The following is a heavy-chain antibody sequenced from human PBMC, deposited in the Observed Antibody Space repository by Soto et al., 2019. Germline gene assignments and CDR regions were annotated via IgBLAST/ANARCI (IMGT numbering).Heavy chain of an antibody. V-gene: IGHV3-13*01. CDR1: GFTFSSYD. J-gene: IGHJ3*02. Sequence: GGSLRLSCAASGFTFSSYDMHWVRQATGKGLEWVSAIGTAGDTYYPGSVKGRFTISRENAKNSLYLQMNSLRAGDTAVYYCARDSNGSGSFDIWGQGTMVTVSS. D-gene: IGHD3-10*01. CDR3: ARDSNGSGSFDI. CDR2: IGTAGDT.